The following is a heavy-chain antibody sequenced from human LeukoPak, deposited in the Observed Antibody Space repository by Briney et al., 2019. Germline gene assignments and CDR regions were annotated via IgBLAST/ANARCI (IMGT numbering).Heavy chain of an antibody. J-gene: IGHJ5*02. CDR1: GGTFSSYA. V-gene: IGHV1-69*05. D-gene: IGHD5-18*01. Sequence: SVKVSCKASGGTFSSYAISWVRPAPGQGLEWMGGIIPIFGTANYAQKFQGGVTSTTDESKSTAYMELSSMRSEDTAVYYCARTSAGPYSYGPVQFDPWGQGTLVTVSS. CDR2: IIPIFGTA. CDR3: ARTSAGPYSYGPVQFDP.